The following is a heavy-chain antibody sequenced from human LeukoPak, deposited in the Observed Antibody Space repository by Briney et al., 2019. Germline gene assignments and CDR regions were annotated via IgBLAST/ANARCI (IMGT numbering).Heavy chain of an antibody. V-gene: IGHV3-30-3*01. J-gene: IGHJ6*02. D-gene: IGHD2-15*01. CDR1: GFTFSSYA. Sequence: GRSLRLSCAASGFTFSSYAMHWVRQAPGKGLEWVAVISYDGSNKYYADSVKGRFTISRDNSKNTLYLQMNSLRAEDTAAYYCARSRGPYYYYYGMDVWDQGTTVTVSS. CDR2: ISYDGSNK. CDR3: ARSRGPYYYYYGMDV.